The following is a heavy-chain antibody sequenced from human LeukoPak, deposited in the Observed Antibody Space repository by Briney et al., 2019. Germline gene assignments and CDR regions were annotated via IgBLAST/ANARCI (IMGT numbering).Heavy chain of an antibody. CDR3: ARDLMDYDVSTGLHHYYMDV. V-gene: IGHV3-9*01. Sequence: GGSLRLSCAASGFTFDDYAMHWVRQAPGKGLEWVSGISWNSGSIGYADSVKGRFTISRDNAKNSLYLQMNTLRVEDTAVYYCARDLMDYDVSTGLHHYYMDVWGQGTTVTVSS. D-gene: IGHD3-9*01. J-gene: IGHJ6*02. CDR1: GFTFDDYA. CDR2: ISWNSGSI.